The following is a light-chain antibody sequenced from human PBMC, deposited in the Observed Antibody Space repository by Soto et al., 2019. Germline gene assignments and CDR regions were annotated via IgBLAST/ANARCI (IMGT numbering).Light chain of an antibody. CDR2: GAS. V-gene: IGKV3-15*01. CDR1: QSISNT. CDR3: QQYNDWPQT. J-gene: IGKJ1*01. Sequence: EIVLTQSPGTLSLSPGEGATLSCRASQSISNTLAWYQQRPGQAPRLLIYGASTRATGIPARFSGSGSGIEFTLTISSLQSEDFAVYYCQQYNDWPQTFGQGTKV.